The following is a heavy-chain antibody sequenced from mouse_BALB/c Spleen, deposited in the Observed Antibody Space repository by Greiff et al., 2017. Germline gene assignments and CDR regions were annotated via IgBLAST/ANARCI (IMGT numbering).Heavy chain of an antibody. CDR2: ISSGGSYT. J-gene: IGHJ3*01. V-gene: IGHV5-6*02. Sequence: DVKLVESGGDLVKPGGSLKLSCAASGFTFSSYGMSWVRQTPDKRLEWVATISSGGSYTYYPDSVKGRFTISRDNAKNTLYLQMSSLKSEDTAMYYCARHEEGPSYWGQGTLVTVSA. CDR3: ARHEEGPSY. CDR1: GFTFSSYG.